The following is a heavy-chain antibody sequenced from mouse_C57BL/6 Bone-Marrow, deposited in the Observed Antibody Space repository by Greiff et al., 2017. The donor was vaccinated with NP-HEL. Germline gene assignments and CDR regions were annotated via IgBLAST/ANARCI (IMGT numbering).Heavy chain of an antibody. V-gene: IGHV1-36*01. D-gene: IGHD1-1*01. CDR3: ASGTTVVERNYAMDY. J-gene: IGHJ4*01. Sequence: EVQLQQSGPVLVKPGPSVKISCKASGFTFTDYYMHWVKQSHGKSLEWIGLVYPYNGGTSYNQKLKGEATLTVDTSSSTAYMELNILTSEDSAVYYCASGTTVVERNYAMDYWGQGTSVTVSS. CDR1: GFTFTDYY. CDR2: VYPYNGGT.